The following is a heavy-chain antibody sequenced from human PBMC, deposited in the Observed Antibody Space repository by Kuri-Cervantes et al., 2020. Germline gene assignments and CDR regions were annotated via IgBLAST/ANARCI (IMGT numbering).Heavy chain of an antibody. Sequence: ASVKVSCKASGYTFTSYGISWVRQAPGQGLEWMGWISAYNGNTNYAQKLQGRVTVTTDTSTSTAYMELRSLRSDDTAVYYCARGFILQGEIYGFDYWGQGTLVTVSS. J-gene: IGHJ4*02. CDR1: GYTFTSYG. CDR2: ISAYNGNT. D-gene: IGHD4-17*01. CDR3: ARGFILQGEIYGFDY. V-gene: IGHV1-18*01.